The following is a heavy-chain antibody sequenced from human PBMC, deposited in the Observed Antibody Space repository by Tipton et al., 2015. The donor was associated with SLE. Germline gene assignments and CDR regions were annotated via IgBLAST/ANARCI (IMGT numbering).Heavy chain of an antibody. CDR2: IYSSGST. CDR3: ARARGGGQWLAYWYLDL. CDR1: GGSISSYS. Sequence: TLSLTCTVSGGSISSYSWSWVRQPPGKGLEWIGYIYSSGSTNYSPSFKSRVTISVDTSKNQFSLKLRSVTAADTAFYYCARARGGGQWLAYWYLDLWGRGTLDTVSS. J-gene: IGHJ2*01. V-gene: IGHV4-59*01. D-gene: IGHD6-19*01.